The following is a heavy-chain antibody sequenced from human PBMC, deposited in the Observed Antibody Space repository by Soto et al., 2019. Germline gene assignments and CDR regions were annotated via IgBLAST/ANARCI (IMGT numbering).Heavy chain of an antibody. V-gene: IGHV3-23*01. CDR1: GFTFSNYA. J-gene: IGHJ4*02. Sequence: EVQLLESGGGLVQPGGSLRLSCTASGFTFSNYAMSWVRQAPGKGLEWVSTISGSGDSTNYADSVKGQFAISRDNSKNLLYVQMDSLRVEDTAVYYCAKENRRGYCSGGICYGYFDYWGQGTLVTVSS. CDR2: ISGSGDST. D-gene: IGHD2-15*01. CDR3: AKENRRGYCSGGICYGYFDY.